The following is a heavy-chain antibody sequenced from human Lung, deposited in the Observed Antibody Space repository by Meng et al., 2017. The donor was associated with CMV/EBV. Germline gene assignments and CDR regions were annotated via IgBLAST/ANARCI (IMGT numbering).Heavy chain of an antibody. CDR2: ISAYNGDT. D-gene: IGHD2-2*01. V-gene: IGHV1-18*01. CDR3: ARDLQYCGSTSCYDDCFDP. CDR1: GYTFTDYG. Sequence: ASVXVSCKASGYTFTDYGISWVRQAPGQGLEWMGWISAYNGDTNYARNLRGRVTMTTDTSTTTAYMELRSLRSDDTAVYYCARDLQYCGSTSCYDDCFDPXGQGXLVTVPQ. J-gene: IGHJ5*02.